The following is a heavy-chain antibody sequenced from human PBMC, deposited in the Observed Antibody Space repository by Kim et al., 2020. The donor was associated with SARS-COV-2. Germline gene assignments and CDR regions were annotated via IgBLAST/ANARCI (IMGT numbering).Heavy chain of an antibody. CDR2: IDHSGST. J-gene: IGHJ4*02. Sequence: SETLSLTCAVYGGSFNGYYWSWIRQPPGKGLEWIGEIDHSGSTHHNPSLKSRVSISVDTSKNQFSLKMSSVTAADTGVYYCARGPIPIGHSDYWGQGIL. CDR3: ARGPIPIGHSDY. D-gene: IGHD2-2*02. V-gene: IGHV4-34*01. CDR1: GGSFNGYY.